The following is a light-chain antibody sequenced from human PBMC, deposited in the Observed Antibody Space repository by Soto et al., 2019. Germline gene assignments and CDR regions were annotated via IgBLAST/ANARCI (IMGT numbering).Light chain of an antibody. CDR3: SSKNWV. CDR1: SSDVGGYNY. CDR2: EVS. J-gene: IGLJ3*02. Sequence: QSALTQPASVSGSPGQSITISCTGTSSDVGGYNYVSWYQQHPGKAPKLMIYEVSNRPSGVSNRFSGSKSGNTASLTISGLQAEDEADYYCSSKNWVFGGGTKLTVL. V-gene: IGLV2-14*01.